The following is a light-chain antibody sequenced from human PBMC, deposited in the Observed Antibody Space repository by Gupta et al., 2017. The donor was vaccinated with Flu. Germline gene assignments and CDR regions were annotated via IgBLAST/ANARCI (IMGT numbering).Light chain of an antibody. Sequence: DTRMTQSPSTLSASVGDRVTITCRASQSVNSWLAWYQQKPGAAPKLLIYKASTLESGVPSKFSGSGSGTEFTLTISSLQPEDSATYYCHQYNTYPLTFGGGTKLEIK. V-gene: IGKV1-5*03. CDR3: HQYNTYPLT. CDR2: KAS. J-gene: IGKJ4*01. CDR1: QSVNSW.